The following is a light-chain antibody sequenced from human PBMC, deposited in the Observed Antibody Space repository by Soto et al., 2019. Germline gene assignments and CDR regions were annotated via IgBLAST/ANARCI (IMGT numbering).Light chain of an antibody. Sequence: HSVLTQPASVSGSRGQSITISCVGRNTDVGQDKSVSWYQQGPGKAPKLLIFEVTNRPSGVSSRFSGSRSGNTASLTISGLQPDDEADYFCVSYTDTDTLVFGTGTKLTVL. J-gene: IGLJ1*01. CDR3: VSYTDTDTLV. V-gene: IGLV2-14*01. CDR1: NTDVGQDKS. CDR2: EVT.